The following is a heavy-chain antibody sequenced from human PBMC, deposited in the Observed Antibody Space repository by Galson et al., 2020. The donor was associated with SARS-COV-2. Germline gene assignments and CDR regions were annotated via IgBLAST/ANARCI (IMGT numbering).Heavy chain of an antibody. D-gene: IGHD4-17*01. V-gene: IGHV4-30-2*01. CDR3: ARLHYGEYAPEAFDI. J-gene: IGHJ3*02. CDR2: ISHSGGT. Sequence: SETLSLTCAVYGDSIISSYSWNWIRQPPGKGLEWIGYISHSGGTYYNPSLKSRVTISGDRSKNQFSLRLSSVTAADAAVYFCARLHYGEYAPEAFDIWGPGTRVTVAS. CDR1: GDSIISSYS.